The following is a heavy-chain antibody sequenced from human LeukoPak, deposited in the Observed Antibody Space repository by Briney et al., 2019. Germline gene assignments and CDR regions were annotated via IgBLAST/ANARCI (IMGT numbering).Heavy chain of an antibody. CDR2: ISYDGSNK. V-gene: IGHV3-30*18. Sequence: PGRSLRLSCAASGFTFSSYGMHWVRQAPGKGLEWVAVISYDGSNKYYADSVKGRFTISRDNSKNTLYLQMNSLRAEDTAVYYCAKSRAKTYYYDSSGYYYFDYWGQGTLVTVSS. CDR1: GFTFSSYG. CDR3: AKSRAKTYYYDSSGYYYFDY. D-gene: IGHD3-22*01. J-gene: IGHJ4*02.